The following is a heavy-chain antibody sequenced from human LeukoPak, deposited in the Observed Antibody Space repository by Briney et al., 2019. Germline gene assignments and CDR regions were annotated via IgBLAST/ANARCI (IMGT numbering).Heavy chain of an antibody. Sequence: ASVKASCKASGYSSTNYGISWVRQAPGQGLEWMGWIHIYRGNTNYAQKFQGRVTMTTDTSTSTVYMEVRGLRSEDTAVYYCARGTVGATKGLGHFDYWGQGTLVTVSS. J-gene: IGHJ4*02. V-gene: IGHV1-18*01. CDR3: ARGTVGATKGLGHFDY. CDR1: GYSSTNYG. D-gene: IGHD1-26*01. CDR2: IHIYRGNT.